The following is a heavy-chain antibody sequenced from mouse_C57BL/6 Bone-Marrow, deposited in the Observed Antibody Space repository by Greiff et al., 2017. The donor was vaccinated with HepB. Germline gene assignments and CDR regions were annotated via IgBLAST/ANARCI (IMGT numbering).Heavy chain of an antibody. Sequence: DVMLVESGEGLVKPGGSLKLSCAASGFTFSSYAMSWVRQTPEKRLEWVAYISSGGDYIYYADTVKGRFTISRDNARNTLYLQMSSLKSEDTAMYYCTRVAYYSNYVWFAYWGQGTLVTVSA. CDR2: ISSGGDYI. J-gene: IGHJ3*01. D-gene: IGHD2-5*01. CDR1: GFTFSSYA. CDR3: TRVAYYSNYVWFAY. V-gene: IGHV5-9-1*02.